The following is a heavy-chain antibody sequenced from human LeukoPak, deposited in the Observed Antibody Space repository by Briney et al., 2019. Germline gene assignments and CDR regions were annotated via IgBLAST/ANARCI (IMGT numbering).Heavy chain of an antibody. J-gene: IGHJ4*02. CDR3: ARGVEPMNALDY. Sequence: SETLSLTCAVYGGSYSGYYWSWIRQPPGKGLEWIGEINHSGSTNYNPSPKSRVTISVDTSKNQFSLKLSSVTAADTAVYYCARGVEPMNALDYWGQGTLVTVSS. CDR1: GGSYSGYY. V-gene: IGHV4-34*01. CDR2: INHSGST. D-gene: IGHD1-1*01.